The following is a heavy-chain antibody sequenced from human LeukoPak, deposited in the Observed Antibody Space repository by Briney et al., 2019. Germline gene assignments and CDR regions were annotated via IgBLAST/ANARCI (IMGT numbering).Heavy chain of an antibody. V-gene: IGHV3-21*01. J-gene: IGHJ6*04. Sequence: GGSLRLSCAASGFTFSSYNMNWVRQAPGKGLEWVSSISTASDYIYYADSLKGRFTISRDNAKNSLYLQMNSLRAEDTAVYYCAELGITMIGGVWGKGTTVTISS. CDR1: GFTFSSYN. D-gene: IGHD3-10*02. CDR2: ISTASDYI. CDR3: AELGITMIGGV.